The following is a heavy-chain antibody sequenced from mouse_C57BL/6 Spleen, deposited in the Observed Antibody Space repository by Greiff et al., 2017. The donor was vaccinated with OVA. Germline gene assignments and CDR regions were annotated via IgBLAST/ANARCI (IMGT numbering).Heavy chain of an antibody. CDR2: IHPNSGST. Sequence: VKLQQPGAELVKPGASVKLSCKASGYTFTSYWMHWVKQRPGQGLEWIGMIHPNSGSTNYNEKFKSKATLTVDKSSSTAYMQLSSLTSEDSAVYYCARPLTTVVARDFDVWGTGTTVTVSS. J-gene: IGHJ1*03. D-gene: IGHD1-1*01. CDR3: ARPLTTVVARDFDV. CDR1: GYTFTSYW. V-gene: IGHV1-64*01.